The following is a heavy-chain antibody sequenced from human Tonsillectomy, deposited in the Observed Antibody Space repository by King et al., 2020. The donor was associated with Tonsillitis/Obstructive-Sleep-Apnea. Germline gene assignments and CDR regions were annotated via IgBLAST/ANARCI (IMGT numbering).Heavy chain of an antibody. V-gene: IGHV3-43*02. CDR3: AKGNNYNNWDDFDI. CDR2: ISGDGGST. CDR1: GFTFDDYA. J-gene: IGHJ3*02. Sequence: QLVQSGGGVVQPGGSLRLSCAASGFTFDDYAMHWVRQAPGKGLEWVSLISGDGGSTYYADSVKGRFTISRDNSKNSLYLQMSSLRTKDTALYYCAKGNNYNNWDDFDIWGQGTMVTVSS. D-gene: IGHD4-11*01.